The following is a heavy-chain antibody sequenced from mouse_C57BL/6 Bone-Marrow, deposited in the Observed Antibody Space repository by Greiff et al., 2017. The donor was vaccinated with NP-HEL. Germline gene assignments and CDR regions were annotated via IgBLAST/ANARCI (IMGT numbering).Heavy chain of an antibody. J-gene: IGHJ2*01. CDR3: ARFPSSSEDY. Sequence: VQLQQPGAELVKPGASVKLSCKASGYTFTSYWMQWVKQRPGQGLEWIGEIDPSDSYTNYNQKFKGKATLTVDTSSSTAYMQLSSLTSEDSAVYYCARFPSSSEDYWGQGTTLTVSS. CDR1: GYTFTSYW. D-gene: IGHD1-1*01. V-gene: IGHV1-50*01. CDR2: IDPSDSYT.